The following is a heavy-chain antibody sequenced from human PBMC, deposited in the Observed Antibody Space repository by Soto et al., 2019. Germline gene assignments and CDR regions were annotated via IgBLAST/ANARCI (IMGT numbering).Heavy chain of an antibody. CDR3: ARPVVPAAILDADY. CDR2: ISSSSSYI. Sequence: GSLRLSCAASGFTFSSYSMNWVRQAPGKGLEWVSSISSSSSYIYYADSVKGRFTISRDNAKNSLYLQMNSLRAEDTAVYYCARPVVPAAILDADYWGQGTLVTVSS. CDR1: GFTFSSYS. V-gene: IGHV3-21*01. J-gene: IGHJ4*02. D-gene: IGHD2-2*02.